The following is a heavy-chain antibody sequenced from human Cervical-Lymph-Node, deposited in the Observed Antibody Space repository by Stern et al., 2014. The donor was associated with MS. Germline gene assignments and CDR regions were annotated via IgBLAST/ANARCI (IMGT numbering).Heavy chain of an antibody. CDR1: GFTFSSFG. CDR2: IWYAGTNR. J-gene: IGHJ1*01. CDR3: AREGGNTAEYFQH. Sequence: VQLVESGGGVVQQGRSLRLSCAAAGFTFSSFGMHWVRQAPGKGLEWLAIIWYAGTNRYYADAVKGRFTLSRDNSKNTLYLQMNSLRAEDTAVYYCAREGGNTAEYFQHWGQGTLVTVSS. V-gene: IGHV3-33*01. D-gene: IGHD4-23*01.